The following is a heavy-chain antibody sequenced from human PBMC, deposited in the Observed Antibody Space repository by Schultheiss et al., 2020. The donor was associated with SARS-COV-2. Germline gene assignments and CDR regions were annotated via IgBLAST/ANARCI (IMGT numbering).Heavy chain of an antibody. CDR2: ISSSSSTI. Sequence: GGSLRLSCAASGFTFSSYDMHWVRQATGKGLEWVSYISSSSSTIYYADSVKGRFTISRDNAKNSLYLQMNSLRDEDTAVYYCARDFFGGNAIKTDYWGQGTLVTVSS. CDR3: ARDFFGGNAIKTDY. J-gene: IGHJ4*02. D-gene: IGHD4-23*01. CDR1: GFTFSSYD. V-gene: IGHV3-48*02.